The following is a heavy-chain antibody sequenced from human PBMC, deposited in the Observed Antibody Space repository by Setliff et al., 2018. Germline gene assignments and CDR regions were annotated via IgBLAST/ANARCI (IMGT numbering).Heavy chain of an antibody. CDR2: IKSKAYGGTA. D-gene: IGHD3-10*01. CDR1: GFGFSDAW. CDR3: STGSDGG. J-gene: IGHJ4*02. Sequence: GSLRLSCVGSGFGFSDAWMTWVRQAPGKGLEWVGHIKSKAYGGTADYATAVKGRFSISRDDSKDTVFLQMTSLKTEDTGTYYCSTGSDGGWGQGTLVTVSS. V-gene: IGHV3-15*01.